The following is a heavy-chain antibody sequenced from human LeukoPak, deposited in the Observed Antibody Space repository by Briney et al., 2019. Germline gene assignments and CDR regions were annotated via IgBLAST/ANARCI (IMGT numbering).Heavy chain of an antibody. J-gene: IGHJ6*02. V-gene: IGHV3-74*01. CDR3: ASASQYYHAMDV. CDR1: GFTFSSNW. Sequence: GGSLRLSCAASGFTFSSNWMHWVRQAPGKGLVWVSRINSDGSSTTYADSVKGRFTISRDNAKNTLYLQMNSLRAEDTAVYYCASASQYYHAMDVWGQGTTVIVSS. CDR2: INSDGSST.